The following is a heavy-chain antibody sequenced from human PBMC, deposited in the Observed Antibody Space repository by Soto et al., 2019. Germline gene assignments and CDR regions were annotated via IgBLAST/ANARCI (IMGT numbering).Heavy chain of an antibody. CDR3: ARGPRWRATGTTESYYGMDV. Sequence: SETLSLTCAVYGGSFSGYYWSWIRQPPGKGLEWIGEINHSGSTNYNPSLKSRVTISVDTSKNQFSLKLSSVTAADTAVYYCARGPRWRATGTTESYYGMDVWGQGTTVTVSS. J-gene: IGHJ6*02. CDR2: INHSGST. CDR1: GGSFSGYY. V-gene: IGHV4-34*01. D-gene: IGHD1-7*01.